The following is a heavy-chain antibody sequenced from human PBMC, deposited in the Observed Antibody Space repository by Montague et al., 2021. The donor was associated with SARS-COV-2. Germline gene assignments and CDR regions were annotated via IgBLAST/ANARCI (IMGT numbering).Heavy chain of an antibody. CDR1: GSSLSGYY. CDR3: TREGYQVLWSDYYYYGMDV. V-gene: IGHV4-34*01. CDR2: ISHSRST. Sequence: SETLSLTCAVYGSSLSGYYLRWIHQPPGKGLEWVGEISHSRSTNYNPSLKSRVTVSVDTSKNQFSLKLSSVTAADTAVYYCTREGYQVLWSDYYYYGMDVWGHGTMVTASS. J-gene: IGHJ6*02. D-gene: IGHD2-2*01.